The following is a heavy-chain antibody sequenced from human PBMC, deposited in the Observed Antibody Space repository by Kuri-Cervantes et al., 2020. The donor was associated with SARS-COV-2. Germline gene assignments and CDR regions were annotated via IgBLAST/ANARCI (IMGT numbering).Heavy chain of an antibody. J-gene: IGHJ5*02. D-gene: IGHD6-6*01. CDR3: AREGSRYSSSALDP. Sequence: GGSLRLSCAASGFTFSGYWMHWVRQAPGKGLVWVSRINSDGSSTSYADSVKGRFTISRHNSKNTLYLQMNSLRAEDTAVYYCAREGSRYSSSALDPWGQGTLVTVSS. CDR1: GFTFSGYW. V-gene: IGHV3-74*01. CDR2: INSDGSST.